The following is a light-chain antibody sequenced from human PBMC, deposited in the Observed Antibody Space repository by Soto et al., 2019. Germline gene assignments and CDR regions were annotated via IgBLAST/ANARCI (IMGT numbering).Light chain of an antibody. V-gene: IGKV1-39*01. J-gene: IGKJ2*01. CDR2: EAS. CDR1: HNIVTY. Sequence: DIHMAQSPPSLSASVGDRVTITCRASHNIVTYLNWYQQKAGKAPSLLIYEASHLQSGVTFRFFGSGSVTDFPLSIDNLQPVDSANYYCQQSHSTPPSFGPGTKMEIK. CDR3: QQSHSTPPS.